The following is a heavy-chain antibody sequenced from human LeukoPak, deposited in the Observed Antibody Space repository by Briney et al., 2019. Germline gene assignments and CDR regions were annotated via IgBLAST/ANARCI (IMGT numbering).Heavy chain of an antibody. CDR3: ARAGATLDFFDY. J-gene: IGHJ4*02. CDR2: ISYDGSNK. Sequence: GGSLRLSCAASGFTFSSYAMHWVRQAPGKGLEWVAVISYDGSNKYYADSVKGRFTISRDNSKNTLYLQMNSLRAEDTAVYYCARAGATLDFFDYWGQGTLVTVSS. V-gene: IGHV3-30-3*01. D-gene: IGHD4/OR15-4a*01. CDR1: GFTFSSYA.